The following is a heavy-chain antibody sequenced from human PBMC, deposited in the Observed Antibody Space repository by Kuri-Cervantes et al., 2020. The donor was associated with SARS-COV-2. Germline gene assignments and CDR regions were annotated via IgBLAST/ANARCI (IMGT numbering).Heavy chain of an antibody. CDR3: ATGPPYCSSTSCYTNWFDP. Sequence: ASVKVSCKASGYTFTSYDINWVRQATGQGLEWMGWMNPNSGNTGYAQKFQGRVTMTEDTSTDTAYMELSSLRSEDTAVYYCATGPPYCSSTSCYTNWFDPWGQGTLVTVSS. D-gene: IGHD2-2*02. CDR1: GYTFTSYD. J-gene: IGHJ5*02. CDR2: MNPNSGNT. V-gene: IGHV1-8*02.